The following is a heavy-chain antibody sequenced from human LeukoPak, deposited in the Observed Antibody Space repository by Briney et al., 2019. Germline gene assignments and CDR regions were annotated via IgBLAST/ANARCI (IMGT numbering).Heavy chain of an antibody. D-gene: IGHD4-17*01. CDR2: ISSSSIYI. CDR1: GFTFSTYT. J-gene: IGHJ4*02. V-gene: IGHV3-21*01. CDR3: ARVNGDYERGGAPDY. Sequence: GGSLRLSCAASGFTFSTYTMNWVRQAPGKGLEWVSSISSSSIYIYYTDSVKGRFTISRDNARNSVCLQMNNLRAEDTAVYYCARVNGDYERGGAPDYWGQGTLVTVSS.